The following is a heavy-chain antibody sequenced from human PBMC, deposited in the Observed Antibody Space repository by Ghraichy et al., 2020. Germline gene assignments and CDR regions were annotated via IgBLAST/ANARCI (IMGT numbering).Heavy chain of an antibody. CDR3: VKEGNWNLDS. V-gene: IGHV3-74*01. D-gene: IGHD1-20*01. CDR2: INSDGSIT. Sequence: RINSDGSITHYADYVKGRVTISRDNAKKTLHLQMNSMRSEDTAVYYCVKEGNWNLDSWGQGTQVTV. J-gene: IGHJ5*01.